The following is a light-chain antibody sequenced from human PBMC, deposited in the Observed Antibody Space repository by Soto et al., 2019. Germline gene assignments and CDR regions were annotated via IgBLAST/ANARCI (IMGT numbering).Light chain of an antibody. Sequence: QSVLTQPPSASGSPGQSVTISCTGTSSDVGAYKYVSWYQQYPGKAPKLMIYEVTKRPSGVPDRFSGSKSGNTASLTVSGLQAADGADYYCTSYVGNDTWVFGGGTKLTVL. J-gene: IGLJ3*02. CDR3: TSYVGNDTWV. CDR1: SSDVGAYKY. CDR2: EVT. V-gene: IGLV2-8*01.